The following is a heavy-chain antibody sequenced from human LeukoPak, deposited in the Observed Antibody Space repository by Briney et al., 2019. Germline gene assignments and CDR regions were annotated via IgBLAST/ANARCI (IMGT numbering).Heavy chain of an antibody. J-gene: IGHJ6*03. V-gene: IGHV4-61*02. D-gene: IGHD6-6*01. CDR3: ARGIAARHHYYYYMDV. Sequence: SQTLSLTCTVSGGSISSGSYYWSWIRQPAGKGLEWIGRIYTSGSTNYNPSLKSRVTISVDTSKNQFSLKLSSVTAADTAVYYCARGIAARHHYYYYMDVWGKGTTVTVSS. CDR2: IYTSGST. CDR1: GGSISSGSYY.